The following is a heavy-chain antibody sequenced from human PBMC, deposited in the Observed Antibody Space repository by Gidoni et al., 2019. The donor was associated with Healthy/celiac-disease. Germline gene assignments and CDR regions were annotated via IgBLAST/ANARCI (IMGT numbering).Heavy chain of an antibody. D-gene: IGHD3-22*01. CDR1: GGSLSSGGYY. V-gene: IGHV4-31*03. CDR2: IYYSGST. Sequence: QVQLHESGPGLVMPPQTLSPTRTVSGGSLSSGGYYWSWLRQHPGQGLEWIGYIYYSGSTYYNPSRESRMTISVDTSENQFSLKLGSVAAADTAVYYGARGYYDFVCWGQGTLVTVSS. CDR3: ARGYYDFVC. J-gene: IGHJ4*02.